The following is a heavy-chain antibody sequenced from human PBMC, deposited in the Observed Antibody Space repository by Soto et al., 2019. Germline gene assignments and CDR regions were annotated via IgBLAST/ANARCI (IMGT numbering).Heavy chain of an antibody. CDR3: ASDSYGSLGLDY. CDR1: GGSISSGGYY. V-gene: IGHV4-31*03. D-gene: IGHD5-18*01. J-gene: IGHJ4*02. Sequence: QVQLQESGPGLVKPSQTLSLTCTVSGGSISSGGYYWSWIRQHPGKGLEWIGYIYYSGSTYYNPSLKRRVTISVDTSKNQCSLNLSSVTAADTAVYYCASDSYGSLGLDYWGQGTLVTVSS. CDR2: IYYSGST.